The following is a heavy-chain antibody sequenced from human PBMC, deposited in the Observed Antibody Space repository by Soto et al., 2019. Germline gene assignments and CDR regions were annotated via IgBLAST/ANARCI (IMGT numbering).Heavy chain of an antibody. J-gene: IGHJ6*02. D-gene: IGHD3-3*01. Sequence: SETLSLTCTVSGDSISSSSYYWSWIRQPPGKGLEWIGSIYYSGSTYYNPSLKSRVTISVDTSKNQFSLKLSSVTAADTAMYYCTKPQSSDSWSGYQGPAGYYDLEFWHQVNTVIFSS. V-gene: IGHV4-39*01. CDR1: GDSISSSSYY. CDR3: TKPQSSDSWSGYQGPAGYYDLEF. CDR2: IYYSGST.